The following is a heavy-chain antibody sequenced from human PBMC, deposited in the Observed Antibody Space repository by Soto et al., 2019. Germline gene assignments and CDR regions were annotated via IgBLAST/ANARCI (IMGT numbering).Heavy chain of an antibody. CDR3: AASRSSYYYYMDV. Sequence: SVKVSCKASGFTFTSSAMQWVRQARGQRLEWIGWIVVGSGNTNYAQKFQEIVTITRDMSTSTAYMELSSLRSEDTAVYYCAASRSSYYYYMDVWGKGTTVTVSS. J-gene: IGHJ6*03. CDR2: IVVGSGNT. V-gene: IGHV1-58*02. CDR1: GFTFTSSA.